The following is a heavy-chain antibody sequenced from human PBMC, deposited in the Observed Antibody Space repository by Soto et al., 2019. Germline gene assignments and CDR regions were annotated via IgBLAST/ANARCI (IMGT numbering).Heavy chain of an antibody. V-gene: IGHV1-46*04. D-gene: IGHD3-22*01. Sequence: QEQLVQSGAEVKKPKASVKVSCKASGYTFTSYYMHWVRQAPGQGLEWLGISNPSDGSTTYGKKLYGRTSLTKATPTSTVYMELRSWRSESTAVYYGASDGRGVTMIPGAEGWFDAWGQGTLVTVSS. J-gene: IGHJ5*02. CDR1: GYTFTSYY. CDR2: SNPSDGST. CDR3: ASDGRGVTMIPGAEGWFDA.